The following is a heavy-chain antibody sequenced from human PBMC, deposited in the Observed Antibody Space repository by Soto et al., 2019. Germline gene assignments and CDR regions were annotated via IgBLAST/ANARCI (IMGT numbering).Heavy chain of an antibody. CDR3: AKDRGFGELTYYTYGLDL. Sequence: GGSLRLSCAASGFTFSGYGMHWVRQAPGKGLEWVAVTSYDGSHKYYADSVKGRFTISRDNPKKTVYLQMNNLRPEDTAVYYCAKDRGFGELTYYTYGLDLWGQGTTVTVSS. CDR2: TSYDGSHK. D-gene: IGHD3-10*01. CDR1: GFTFSGYG. V-gene: IGHV3-30*18. J-gene: IGHJ6*02.